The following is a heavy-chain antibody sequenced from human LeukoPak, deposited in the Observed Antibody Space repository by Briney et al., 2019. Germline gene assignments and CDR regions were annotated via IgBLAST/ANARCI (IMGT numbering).Heavy chain of an antibody. D-gene: IGHD1-26*01. CDR2: INSIGGGT. CDR3: AKGDCWSYEGALDY. CDR1: GFTFSSYA. V-gene: IGHV3-23*01. Sequence: GGSLRLSCAASGFTFSSYAMSWVRQAPGKGLEWVSTINSIGGGTYYADSVKGLFTISRDTSKNTLYLQMNSLRAGDTAVYYCAKGDCWSYEGALDYWGQGTLVTVSS. J-gene: IGHJ4*02.